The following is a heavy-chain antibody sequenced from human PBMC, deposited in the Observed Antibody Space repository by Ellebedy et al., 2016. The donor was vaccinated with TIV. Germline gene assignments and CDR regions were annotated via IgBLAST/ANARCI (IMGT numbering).Heavy chain of an antibody. CDR3: AKDSMAGYPYFGLDV. Sequence: GGSLRLXCAASGFTFNFYAMNWVRQAPGKGLEWVAAVSHSGDTSYYTDSVKGRFTVSRDNFKNTLFLQMSSLRAEDTAVYFCAKDSMAGYPYFGLDVWGQGTTVTVSS. V-gene: IGHV3-23*01. J-gene: IGHJ6*02. CDR2: VSHSGDTS. D-gene: IGHD3-9*01. CDR1: GFTFNFYA.